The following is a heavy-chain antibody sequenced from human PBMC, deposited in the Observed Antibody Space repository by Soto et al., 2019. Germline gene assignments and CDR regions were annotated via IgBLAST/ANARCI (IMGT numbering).Heavy chain of an antibody. V-gene: IGHV3-23*01. J-gene: IGHJ6*02. CDR1: GFTFSSCA. CDR2: IIDSGGST. CDR3: AKGRSYYYYYGVDV. Sequence: GGSLRLSCAASGFTFSSCAMGWVRQAPGKGLEWVSDIIDSGGSTYYADSVKGRFTISRDNSKSTLYLQMNSLRAEDTALYYCAKGRSYYYYYGVDVRGQGTKVTVSS.